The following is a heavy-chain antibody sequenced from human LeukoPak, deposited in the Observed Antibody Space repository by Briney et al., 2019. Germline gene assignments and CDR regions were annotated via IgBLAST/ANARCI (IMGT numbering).Heavy chain of an antibody. CDR1: GFTFNRFY. CDR3: ARAPHYCSSTSCKTARMNAFDI. J-gene: IGHJ3*02. CDR2: ISFNGATT. V-gene: IGHV3-64D*06. D-gene: IGHD2-2*01. Sequence: GGSLRLSCSASGFTFNRFYLHWVRQAPGKGLDFVSNISFNGATTYYADSVKGRFTISRDNSKNTLYLQMSSLRADDTAVYYCARAPHYCSSTSCKTARMNAFDIWGQGTMVTVSS.